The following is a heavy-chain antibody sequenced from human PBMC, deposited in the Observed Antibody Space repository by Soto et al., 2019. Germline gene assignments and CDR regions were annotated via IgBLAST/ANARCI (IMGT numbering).Heavy chain of an antibody. J-gene: IGHJ4*02. CDR3: TSDNFDE. Sequence: EVQLVESGGGLVQPGGSLRLSCVVSGFPFSSYWMSWVRQAPGKGLEWVANIKRDGSEKHYVDSVKGRFTISRDNAKNSLYLQMNSLRAEDSGVYYCTSDNFDEWGQGTLVTVSS. V-gene: IGHV3-7*01. CDR1: GFPFSSYW. CDR2: IKRDGSEK.